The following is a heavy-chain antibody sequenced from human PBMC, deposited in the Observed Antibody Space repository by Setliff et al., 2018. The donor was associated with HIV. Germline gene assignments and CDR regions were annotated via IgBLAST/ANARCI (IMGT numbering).Heavy chain of an antibody. CDR1: GGPISSYY. Sequence: SETLSLTCTVSGGPISSYYWSWIRQPPGKGLEWIGYTYYSGRANYNPSLKSRVTISVDTSRNQFSLKLSSVTAADTAVYYCASQPAYSTDWYPPGYFDHWGQGTLVTVPQ. CDR2: TYYSGRA. V-gene: IGHV4-59*08. D-gene: IGHD6-19*01. J-gene: IGHJ4*02. CDR3: ASQPAYSTDWYPPGYFDH.